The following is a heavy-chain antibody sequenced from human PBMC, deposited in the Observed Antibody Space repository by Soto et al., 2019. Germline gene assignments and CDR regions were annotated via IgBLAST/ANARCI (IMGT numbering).Heavy chain of an antibody. V-gene: IGHV1-69*01. Sequence: SVKDSCKASGGAFNKFAFSWGRQAPGQGFEWMGGIIPVFRSANYAQRFRGRITITADEYTSTVYLYLNDLRSDDTAVYYCARRYCASDNCPLFYYFVDLWGLGTTVTVSS. CDR3: ARRYCASDNCPLFYYFVDL. J-gene: IGHJ6*02. D-gene: IGHD2-21*02. CDR1: GGAFNKFA. CDR2: IIPVFRSA.